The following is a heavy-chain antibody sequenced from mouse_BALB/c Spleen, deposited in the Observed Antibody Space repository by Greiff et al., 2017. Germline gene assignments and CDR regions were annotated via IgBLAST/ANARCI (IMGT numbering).Heavy chain of an antibody. CDR3: ARSLNWGWFAY. J-gene: IGHJ3*01. V-gene: IGHV3-2*02. Sequence: EVKVEESGPGLVKPSQSLTLTCTVTGYSITSDYAWNWIRQFPGNKLEWMGYISYSGSTSYNPSLKSRISITRDTSKNQFFLQLNSVTTEDTATYYCARSLNWGWFAYWGQGTLVTVSA. CDR1: GYSITSDYA. CDR2: ISYSGST. D-gene: IGHD4-1*01.